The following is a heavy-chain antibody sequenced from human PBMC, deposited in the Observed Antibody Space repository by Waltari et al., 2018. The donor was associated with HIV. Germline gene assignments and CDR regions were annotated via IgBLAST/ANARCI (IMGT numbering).Heavy chain of an antibody. CDR1: GFIFSDYP. Sequence: HLVQSGGGFTQPGRSLRLSCAASGFIFSDYPMSWFRQAPGKGVEWVGFIRRKAYGETAEYAGALEGRFTSSRDESRGIGYLQMDGLKIEDTGVYYCTKGGGKSPGLSVWGQGTTVTVSS. V-gene: IGHV3-49*03. J-gene: IGHJ6*02. CDR2: IRRKAYGETA. D-gene: IGHD3-16*01. CDR3: TKGGGKSPGLSV.